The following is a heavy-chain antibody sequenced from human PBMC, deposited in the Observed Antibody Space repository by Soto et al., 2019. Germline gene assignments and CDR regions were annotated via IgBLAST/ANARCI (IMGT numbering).Heavy chain of an antibody. CDR3: ARGGGSGWLEFFDS. D-gene: IGHD6-19*01. J-gene: IGHJ4*02. Sequence: EVQLVESGGGLIQPGGSLRLSCAASGFSVSGSYMGWVRQAPGKGLEWVSVIYRGGGTYYVDSVKGRFTISRDNSENTLYLQMNSLRVDDTAVYYCARGGGSGWLEFFDSWCQGALVTVSS. CDR2: IYRGGGT. V-gene: IGHV3-53*01. CDR1: GFSVSGSY.